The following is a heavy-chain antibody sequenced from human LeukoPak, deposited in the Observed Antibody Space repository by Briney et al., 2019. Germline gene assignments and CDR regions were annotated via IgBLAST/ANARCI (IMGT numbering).Heavy chain of an antibody. V-gene: IGHV3-23*01. CDR3: AIGGSTKFDY. CDR1: GFTFSSYS. CDR2: ISGTGGST. J-gene: IGHJ4*02. D-gene: IGHD2-2*01. Sequence: GGSLRLSCAASGFTFSSYSMNWVRQAPGKGLEWVSGISGTGGSTYYADSVKGRFTISRDNSKNTLYLQMNSLRAEDTAVYYCAIGGSTKFDYWGQGTLVTVSS.